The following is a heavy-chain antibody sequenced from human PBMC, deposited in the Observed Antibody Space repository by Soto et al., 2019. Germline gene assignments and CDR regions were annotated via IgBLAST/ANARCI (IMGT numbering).Heavy chain of an antibody. CDR2: ISDDGTNK. Sequence: PGGSLRLSCAASGFTFSNYGMHWVRQAPGKGLEWVAVISDDGTNKYNVDSVEGRFTISRDNSKSTLDLQMTSLRTEDTAVYYCAKGGGYTYGTNDAFDIWGQGTLVTVSS. CDR3: AKGGGYTYGTNDAFDI. V-gene: IGHV3-30*18. CDR1: GFTFSNYG. D-gene: IGHD5-18*01. J-gene: IGHJ3*02.